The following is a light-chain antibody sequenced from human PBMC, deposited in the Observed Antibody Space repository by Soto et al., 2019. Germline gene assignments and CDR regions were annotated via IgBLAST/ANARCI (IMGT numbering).Light chain of an antibody. CDR3: CSYAGSYTFVV. V-gene: IGLV2-11*01. Sequence: QSVLTQPRSVSGSPGQSVTISCTGTSSDVGGYNYVSWYQQHPGKAPKLMIYDVSKRPSGVPDRFSGSKSGNTASLTISGLQAEDEANYYCCSYAGSYTFVVFRGGTKVPVL. CDR2: DVS. CDR1: SSDVGGYNY. J-gene: IGLJ2*01.